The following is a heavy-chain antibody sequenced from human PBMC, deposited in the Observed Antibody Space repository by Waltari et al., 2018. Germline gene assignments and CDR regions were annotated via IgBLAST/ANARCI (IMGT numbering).Heavy chain of an antibody. Sequence: EVQLMESGGRLIHPGGSLRLSCSASGFAVNNYYMTWVRQPPGKGLEWVSPIDSSDNLYYTTSVKGRFAISRDNSKNTVHLQMDRLTDEDTALYFCARVNRLQGYSFGYFFDLWGQGTHVTVSS. CDR1: GFAVNNYY. J-gene: IGHJ4*02. V-gene: IGHV3-53*01. CDR2: IDSSDNL. D-gene: IGHD5-18*01. CDR3: ARVNRLQGYSFGYFFDL.